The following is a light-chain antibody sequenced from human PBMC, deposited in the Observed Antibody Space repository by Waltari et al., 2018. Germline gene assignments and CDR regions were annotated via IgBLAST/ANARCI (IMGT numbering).Light chain of an antibody. CDR1: NIGSKS. J-gene: IGLJ3*02. CDR2: DDS. V-gene: IGLV3-21*02. CDR3: QVWDSSSDHWV. Sequence: SYVLTQPPSVSVAPGQTARITCGGNNIGSKSVHWYQQKPGQAPVLVVYDDSDRPSGIPERCSGANAGNTATLTISRVEAGDEADYYWQVWDSSSDHWVFGGGTKLTVL.